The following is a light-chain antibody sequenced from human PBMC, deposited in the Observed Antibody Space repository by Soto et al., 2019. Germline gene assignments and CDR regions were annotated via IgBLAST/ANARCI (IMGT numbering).Light chain of an antibody. CDR3: QQYGSSPYT. Sequence: EIVLTQSPGTLSLSPGERATLSCRASQIVSSSYLAWYQQKPGQAPRLLIYGASSRATGIPDRFSGSGSGTDVTLTISRLEPEDFAMYYCQQYGSSPYTFGQGTKLEIK. CDR2: GAS. V-gene: IGKV3-20*01. J-gene: IGKJ2*01. CDR1: QIVSSSY.